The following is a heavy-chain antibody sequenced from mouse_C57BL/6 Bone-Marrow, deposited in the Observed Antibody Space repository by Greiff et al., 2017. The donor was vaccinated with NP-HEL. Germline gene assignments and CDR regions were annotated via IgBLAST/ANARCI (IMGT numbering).Heavy chain of an antibody. CDR1: GYTFTDYN. CDR2: INPNNGGT. V-gene: IGHV1-22*01. J-gene: IGHJ3*01. CDR3: ARNSWFAY. Sequence: VQLKESGPELVKPGASLKMSCKASGYTFTDYNMHWVKQSHGKSLEWIGYINPNNGGTSYNQKFKGKATLTVNKSSSTAYMELRSLTSEDSAVYYCARNSWFAYWGQGTLVTVSA.